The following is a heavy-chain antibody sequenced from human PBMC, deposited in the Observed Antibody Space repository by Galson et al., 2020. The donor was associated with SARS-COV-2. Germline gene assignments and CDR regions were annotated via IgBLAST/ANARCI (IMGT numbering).Heavy chain of an antibody. CDR2: IYYSGTT. Sequence: SETLSLTCTVSGVSISSSSYYWGWIRQPPGQGLEYIGTIYYSGTTYNNPSLQSRVTISVDTSRNQFSLRLNSVTVADTAVYYCARTPPSPGPKLRPVPRVWFDHWGRGTLVTVSS. CDR1: GVSISSSSYY. CDR3: ARTPPSPGPKLRPVPRVWFDH. D-gene: IGHD2-15*01. V-gene: IGHV4-39*01. J-gene: IGHJ5*02.